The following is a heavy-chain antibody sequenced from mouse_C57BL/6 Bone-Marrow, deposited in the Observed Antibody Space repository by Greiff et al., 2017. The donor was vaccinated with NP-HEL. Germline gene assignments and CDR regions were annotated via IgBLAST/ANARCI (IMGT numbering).Heavy chain of an antibody. CDR2: ISNGGGST. Sequence: EVKVVESGGGLVQPGGSLKLSCAASGFTFTDYYMYWVRQTPEKRLEWVAYISNGGGSTYYPDTVKGRFTISRDNAKNTLYLQMSRLKSEDTAMYYCARQDYYGSSSYWGQGTLVTVSA. D-gene: IGHD1-1*01. J-gene: IGHJ3*01. V-gene: IGHV5-12*01. CDR3: ARQDYYGSSSY. CDR1: GFTFTDYY.